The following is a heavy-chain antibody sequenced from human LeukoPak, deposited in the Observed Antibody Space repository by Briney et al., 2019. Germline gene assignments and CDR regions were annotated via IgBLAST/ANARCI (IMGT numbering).Heavy chain of an antibody. Sequence: PGGSLRLSCAASGFTFSGSAMHWVRQASGKGLEWVGRIRSKTNSYATAYGTSVKGRFTISRDDSKNTAYLQMNSLKIEDTAVYYCTRPPEGCSSTSCYYDYWGQGTLVIVSS. V-gene: IGHV3-73*01. D-gene: IGHD2-2*01. J-gene: IGHJ4*02. CDR3: TRPPEGCSSTSCYYDY. CDR1: GFTFSGSA. CDR2: IRSKTNSYAT.